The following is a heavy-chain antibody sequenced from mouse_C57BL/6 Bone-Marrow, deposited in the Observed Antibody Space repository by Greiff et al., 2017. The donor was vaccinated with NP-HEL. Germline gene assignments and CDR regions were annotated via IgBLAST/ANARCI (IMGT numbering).Heavy chain of an antibody. D-gene: IGHD1-1*01. CDR1: GYTFTSYG. Sequence: QVQLQQSGAELARPGASVKLSCTASGYTFTSYGISWVKQRTGQGLEWIGEIYPRSGNTYYNAKFKGKATLTADNSSSTAYMEPRSLTSEDAAVYFCAREGVIIQGYWGQGTTLTVSS. CDR2: IYPRSGNT. J-gene: IGHJ2*01. V-gene: IGHV1-81*01. CDR3: AREGVIIQGY.